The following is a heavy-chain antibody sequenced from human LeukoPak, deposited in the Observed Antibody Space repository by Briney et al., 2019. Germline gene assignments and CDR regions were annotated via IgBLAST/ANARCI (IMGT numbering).Heavy chain of an antibody. V-gene: IGHV3-23*01. Sequence: PGGSLRLSCAASGFTFSSYGMHWVRQAPGKGLEWVSAISGSGGSTYYADSVKGRFTISRDNSKNTLYLQMNSLRAEDTAVYYCAKVGQIVRRGAFDIWGQGTMVTVSS. J-gene: IGHJ3*02. D-gene: IGHD3-10*01. CDR3: AKVGQIVRRGAFDI. CDR1: GFTFSSYG. CDR2: ISGSGGST.